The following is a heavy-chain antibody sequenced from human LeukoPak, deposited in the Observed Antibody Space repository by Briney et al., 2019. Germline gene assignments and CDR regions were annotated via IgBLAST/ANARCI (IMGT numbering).Heavy chain of an antibody. Sequence: SETLSLTCAVSGYSISSGYYWGWIRQPPGKGLEWIGSIYHSGSTYYNPSLKSRVTISVDTSKNQFSLKLSSVTAADTAVYYCAGTTNRYYYYYMDVWGKGTTATVSS. CDR2: IYHSGST. V-gene: IGHV4-38-2*01. J-gene: IGHJ6*03. CDR1: GYSISSGYY. D-gene: IGHD4-11*01. CDR3: AGTTNRYYYYYMDV.